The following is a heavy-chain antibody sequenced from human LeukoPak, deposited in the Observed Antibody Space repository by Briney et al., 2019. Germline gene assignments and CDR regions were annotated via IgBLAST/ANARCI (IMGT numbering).Heavy chain of an antibody. J-gene: IGHJ5*02. CDR3: ARDPGSVVGANDWFDP. V-gene: IGHV3-21*01. CDR1: GFTFSSYS. D-gene: IGHD1-26*01. CDR2: ISSSSYI. Sequence: PGGSLRLSCAASGFTFSSYSMNWVRQAPGKGLEWVSSISSSSYIYYADSVKGRFTISRDNAKNSLYLQMNSLRAEDTAVYYCARDPGSVVGANDWFDPWGQGTLVTVSS.